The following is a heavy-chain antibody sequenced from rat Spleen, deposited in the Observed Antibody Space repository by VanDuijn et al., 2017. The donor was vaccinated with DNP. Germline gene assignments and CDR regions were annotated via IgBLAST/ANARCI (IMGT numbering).Heavy chain of an antibody. CDR1: GFTFSDYY. D-gene: IGHD1-1*01. V-gene: IGHV5-7*01. CDR2: ISYDGVST. Sequence: EVRLVESGGGFVQPGKSLKLSCAASGFTFSDYYMAWVRQAPTKGLEWVTSISYDGVSTYYRDSVKGRFTISRDNAQNILYLQRGKRGSEDTAIYYCERMGNYGWFAYWGQGTLVTVSA. CDR3: ERMGNYGWFAY. J-gene: IGHJ3*01.